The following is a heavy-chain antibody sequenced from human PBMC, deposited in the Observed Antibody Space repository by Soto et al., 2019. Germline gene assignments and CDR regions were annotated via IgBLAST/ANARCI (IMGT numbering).Heavy chain of an antibody. CDR3: AKYTMIVVVNRAFDY. CDR2: ISGSGGST. D-gene: IGHD3-22*01. Sequence: GGSLRLSCAASGFTFSSYAMSWVRQAPGKGLEWVSAISGSGGSTYYADSVKGRFTISRDNSKNTLYLQMNSLRAEDTAVYYCAKYTMIVVVNRAFDYWGQGTLVTVSS. V-gene: IGHV3-23*01. CDR1: GFTFSSYA. J-gene: IGHJ4*02.